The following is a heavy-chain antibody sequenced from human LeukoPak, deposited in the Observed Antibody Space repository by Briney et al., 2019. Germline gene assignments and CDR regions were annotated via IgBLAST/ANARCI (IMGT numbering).Heavy chain of an antibody. CDR3: ARQRYSYGSEYFDY. CDR1: GGSFSGYY. Sequence: SETLSLTCAVYGGSFSGYYWSWIRQPPGKGLEWIGEINHSGSTNYNPSLKSRVTISVDTSKNQFSLKLSSVTAADTAVYYCARQRYSYGSEYFDYWGQGTLVTVSS. D-gene: IGHD5-18*01. V-gene: IGHV4-34*01. J-gene: IGHJ4*02. CDR2: INHSGST.